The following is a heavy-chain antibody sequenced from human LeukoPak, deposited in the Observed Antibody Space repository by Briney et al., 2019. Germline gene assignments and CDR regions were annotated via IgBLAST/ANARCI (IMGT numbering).Heavy chain of an antibody. CDR3: ARVRYGSGSDYFDN. CDR2: VYYSGST. Sequence: SETLSLTCTVSGGSVSNASYYWSGIRQPPGKGLDWIGYVYYSGSTNYSPSLKSRVTLSVDTSKNQFSLKLTSVTAADTAVYYCARVRYGSGSDYFDNWGQGALVTVSS. CDR1: GGSVSNASYY. J-gene: IGHJ4*02. V-gene: IGHV4-61*01. D-gene: IGHD3-10*01.